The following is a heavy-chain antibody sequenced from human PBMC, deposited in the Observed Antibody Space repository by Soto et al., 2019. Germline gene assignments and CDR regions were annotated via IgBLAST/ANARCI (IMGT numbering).Heavy chain of an antibody. V-gene: IGHV4-59*01. D-gene: IGHD3-3*01. CDR1: GGSIRSYY. J-gene: IGHJ5*02. CDR2: IYYRGST. Sequence: QVQLPESGPGLVKPSETLSLTCTVSGGSIRSYYWSWIRQPPAQGLEWIVYIYYRGSTNSNPSLKSRVTISVDTSKNQFALKLRSVTAADTAVYYCARHVTIFGVEKGWFDPWGEGTLVTVSS. CDR3: ARHVTIFGVEKGWFDP.